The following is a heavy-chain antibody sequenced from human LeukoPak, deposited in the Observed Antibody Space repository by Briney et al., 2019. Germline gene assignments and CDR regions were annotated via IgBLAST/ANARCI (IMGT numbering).Heavy chain of an antibody. D-gene: IGHD6-25*01. CDR2: MSPGSGYT. V-gene: IGHV1-8*02. CDR1: VYTFTNYD. Sequence: ASVKVSCKTSVYTFTNYDMNWVRQATGQGLEWLGWMSPGSGYTGYAQKFQGRVTMTRDISITTAYVELSSLRSEDTAVYYCARGIEAGVDYWGQGTLVTVPS. J-gene: IGHJ4*02. CDR3: ARGIEAGVDY.